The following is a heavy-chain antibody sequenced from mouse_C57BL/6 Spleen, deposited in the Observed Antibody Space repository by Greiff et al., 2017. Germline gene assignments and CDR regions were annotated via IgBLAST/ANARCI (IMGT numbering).Heavy chain of an antibody. CDR1: GYTFTDYE. Sequence: QVQLQQSGAVLARPGASVTLSCKASGYTFTDYEMHWVKQTPVHGLEWIGAIDPETGGTAYNQKFKGKATLTADKTSSTAYMELRSLTSEDSAVYYCTRGGYYGSYWYFDVWGTGTTLTVSS. V-gene: IGHV1-15*01. CDR3: TRGGYYGSYWYFDV. CDR2: IDPETGGT. D-gene: IGHD1-1*01. J-gene: IGHJ1*03.